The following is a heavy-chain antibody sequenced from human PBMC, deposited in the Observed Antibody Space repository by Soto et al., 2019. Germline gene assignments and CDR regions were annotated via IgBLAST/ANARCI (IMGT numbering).Heavy chain of an antibody. Sequence: QVTLKESGPVLVKPTETLTLTCTVSGFSLSNARMGVSWIRQPPGKALEWLAHIFSNDEKSYSTSLKSRVTICNHAFKSQMLLTMSIMHSLSTATYYTAPIQVERHLAVSAWLDKRDYWGQGTLVTVSS. CDR2: IFSNDEK. V-gene: IGHV2-26*02. D-gene: IGHD5-12*01. J-gene: IGHJ4*02. CDR1: GFSLSNARMG. CDR3: APIQVERHLAVSAWLDKRDY.